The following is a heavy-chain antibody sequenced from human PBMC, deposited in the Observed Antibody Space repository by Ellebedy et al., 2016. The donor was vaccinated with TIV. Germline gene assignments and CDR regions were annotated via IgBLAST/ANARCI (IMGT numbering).Heavy chain of an antibody. CDR2: ISSSSSTI. CDR1: GFTFSVYN. D-gene: IGHD6-19*01. V-gene: IGHV3-48*04. CDR3: ARDLDKSSGWYGGAAY. Sequence: PGGSLRLSCAASGFTFSVYNMNWVRQAPGKGLEWVSYISSSSSTISYADSVKGRFTISRDNSMTALYLEMNSLRAEDTALYYCARDLDKSSGWYGGAAYWGQGTLVTVSS. J-gene: IGHJ4*02.